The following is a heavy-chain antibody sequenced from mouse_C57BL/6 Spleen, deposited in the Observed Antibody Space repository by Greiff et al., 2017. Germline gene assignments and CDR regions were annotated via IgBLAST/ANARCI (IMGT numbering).Heavy chain of an antibody. D-gene: IGHD1-1*01. CDR1: GYTFTSYW. J-gene: IGHJ2*01. Sequence: VQLQQPGAELVRPGSSVKLSCKASGYTFTSYWMDWVKQRPGQGLEWIGNIYPSDSETHYNQKFKDKATLTVDKSSSTAYMQLSSLTSEDSAVYYCARRDYYGSSYGGYFDYWGQGTTLTVSS. CDR2: IYPSDSET. CDR3: ARRDYYGSSYGGYFDY. V-gene: IGHV1-61*01.